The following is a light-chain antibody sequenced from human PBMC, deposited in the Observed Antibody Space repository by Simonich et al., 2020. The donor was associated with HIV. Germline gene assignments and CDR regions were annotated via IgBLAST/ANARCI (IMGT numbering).Light chain of an antibody. CDR2: KAS. J-gene: IGKJ1*01. CDR3: QQYNNYSPT. Sequence: IQMTQSPSTLSASVGDRVTITCRASQSINNWLAWYQQKPGKAPKLLIYKASTLERGVPSTFSGSGSGTEFTLTISSLQPDDFATYYCQQYNNYSPTFGQGTKVEIK. V-gene: IGKV1-5*03. CDR1: QSINNW.